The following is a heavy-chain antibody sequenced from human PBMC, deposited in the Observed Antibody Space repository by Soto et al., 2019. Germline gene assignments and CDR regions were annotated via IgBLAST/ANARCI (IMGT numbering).Heavy chain of an antibody. J-gene: IGHJ4*02. Sequence: SETLSLTCTVSGGSISSSSYYWGWIRQPPGKGLEWIGSIYYSGSTYYNPSLKSRVTISVDTSKNQFSLKLSSVTAADTAVYYCARQAAGPSKTRYFDWLRPYFDYWGQGTLVTVSS. D-gene: IGHD3-9*01. CDR2: IYYSGST. CDR3: ARQAAGPSKTRYFDWLRPYFDY. V-gene: IGHV4-39*01. CDR1: GGSISSSSYY.